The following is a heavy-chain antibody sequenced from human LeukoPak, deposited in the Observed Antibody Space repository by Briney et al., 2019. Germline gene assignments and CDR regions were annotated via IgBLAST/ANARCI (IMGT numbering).Heavy chain of an antibody. CDR2: INPNSGGT. V-gene: IGHV1-2*02. CDR1: GYTFSNYY. Sequence: GASVKVSCKAFGYTFSNYYMHWVRQAPGQGLEWMGWINPNSGGTNYAQKFQGRVTMTRDTSISTAYMELSRLRSDDTAVYYCARVDGWFGDLDYWGQGTLVTVSS. J-gene: IGHJ4*02. CDR3: ARVDGWFGDLDY. D-gene: IGHD3-10*01.